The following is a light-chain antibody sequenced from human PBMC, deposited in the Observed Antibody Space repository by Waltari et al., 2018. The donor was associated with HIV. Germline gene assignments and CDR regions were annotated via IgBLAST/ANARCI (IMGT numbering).Light chain of an antibody. V-gene: IGLV2-23*02. Sequence: GQSVTISCTGTNSDVGTYNLFSWYQQHPGKAPQLMIYEVTKRPSGVSSRFSGSKTGNTASLTISGLQPEDEADYYCYSYAGREGLLHVFGTGTKVTVL. CDR3: YSYAGREGLLHV. CDR2: EVT. CDR1: NSDVGTYNL. J-gene: IGLJ1*01.